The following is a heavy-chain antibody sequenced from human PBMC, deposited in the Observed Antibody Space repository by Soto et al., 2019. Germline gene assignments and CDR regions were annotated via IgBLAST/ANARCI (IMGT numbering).Heavy chain of an antibody. V-gene: IGHV3-33*01. CDR2: IWYDGSNK. Sequence: GGSLRLSCAASGFTFSSYGMHWVRQAPGKGLEWVAVIWYDGSNKYYADSVKGRFTISRDNSKNTLYLQMNSLRAEDTAVYYCARDQPPYYDFWSGYSGYFDYWGQGTLVTVSS. D-gene: IGHD3-3*01. J-gene: IGHJ4*02. CDR3: ARDQPPYYDFWSGYSGYFDY. CDR1: GFTFSSYG.